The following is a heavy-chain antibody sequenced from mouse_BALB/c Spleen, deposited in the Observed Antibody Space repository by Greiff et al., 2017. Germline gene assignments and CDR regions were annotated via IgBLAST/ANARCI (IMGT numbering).Heavy chain of an antibody. V-gene: IGHV3-2*02. CDR1: GYSITSDYA. CDR2: ISYSGST. CDR3: ARFYYSHATPGYYAMDY. D-gene: IGHD2-12*01. Sequence: VQLQQSGPGLVKPSQSLSLTCTVTGYSITSDYAWNWIRQFPGNKLEWMGYISYSGSTSYNPSLKSRISITRDTSKNQFFLQLNSVTTEDTATYYCARFYYSHATPGYYAMDYWGQGTSVTVSS. J-gene: IGHJ4*01.